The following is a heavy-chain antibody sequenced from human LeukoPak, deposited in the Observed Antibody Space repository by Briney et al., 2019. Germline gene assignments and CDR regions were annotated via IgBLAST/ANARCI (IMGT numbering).Heavy chain of an antibody. CDR2: IGGSGDST. Sequence: PRQSLRLSCAASGFTLSSYAMTWVRQAPGEGLEWVSAIGGSGDSTYYADSVKGRFTISRDNSKNTLYLQMNSLTAEDTAVYYCAKEADDWYPRPFDYWGQGTLVTVSS. V-gene: IGHV3-23*01. CDR1: GFTLSSYA. D-gene: IGHD3-9*01. CDR3: AKEADDWYPRPFDY. J-gene: IGHJ4*02.